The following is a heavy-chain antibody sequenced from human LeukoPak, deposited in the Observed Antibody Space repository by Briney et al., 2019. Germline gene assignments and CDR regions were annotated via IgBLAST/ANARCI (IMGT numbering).Heavy chain of an antibody. J-gene: IGHJ3*01. CDR1: GFTFSSYG. CDR3: ARDFRRSANSFSPGGFEV. D-gene: IGHD3-3*01. V-gene: IGHV3-30*03. Sequence: GESLRLSCAASGFTFSSYGMHWGRQAPGKGLGWGTIYSSGGKHRNSANSVKDRFTPSRDNSKNTSYLQMNSLRPDDTAIYYCARDFRRSANSFSPGGFEVWGQGSMVTVSS. CDR2: YSSGGKHR.